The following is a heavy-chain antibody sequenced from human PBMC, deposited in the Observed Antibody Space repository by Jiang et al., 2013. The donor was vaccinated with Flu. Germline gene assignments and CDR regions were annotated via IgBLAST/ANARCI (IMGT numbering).Heavy chain of an antibody. CDR3: ALLYDGYRAPDAFDI. CDR2: INPNSGGT. V-gene: IGHV1-2*02. D-gene: IGHD5-24*01. J-gene: IGHJ3*02. Sequence: GQGLEWMGWINPNSGGTNYAQKFQGRVTMTRDTSISTAYMELSRLRSDDTAVYYCALLYDGYRAPDAFDIWGQGTMVTVSS.